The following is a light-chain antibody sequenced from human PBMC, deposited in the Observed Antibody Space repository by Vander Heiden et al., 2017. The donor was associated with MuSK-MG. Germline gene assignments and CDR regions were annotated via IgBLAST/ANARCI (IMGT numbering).Light chain of an antibody. CDR3: RQCIQVPIT. Sequence: DIVTTSTPLSLSVTPGQSASVSCKSSQSLLNSDGKTYLYWYLQKPGQSPQLLIYEVSNRFAGVPDRFSGSGSGTDFTLNISRVEAEDVGVYYCRQCIQVPITFGQGTQLEIK. CDR1: QSLLNSDGKTY. J-gene: IGKJ5*01. CDR2: EVS. V-gene: IGKV2D-29*02.